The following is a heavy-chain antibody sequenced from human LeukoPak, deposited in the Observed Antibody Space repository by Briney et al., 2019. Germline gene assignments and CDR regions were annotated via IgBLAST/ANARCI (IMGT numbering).Heavy chain of an antibody. Sequence: SGGSLRLSCAASGFTFSTFSMNWLRQAPGKGLEWVSCISRRSDSIYYADSVKGRFTISRDNAKNTLYLQMSRLSVEDTGVYFCARGTVPGTIQHWGQGTLVSVSS. CDR1: GFTFSTFS. J-gene: IGHJ1*01. CDR2: ISRRSDSI. CDR3: ARGTVPGTIQH. V-gene: IGHV3-21*01. D-gene: IGHD6-19*01.